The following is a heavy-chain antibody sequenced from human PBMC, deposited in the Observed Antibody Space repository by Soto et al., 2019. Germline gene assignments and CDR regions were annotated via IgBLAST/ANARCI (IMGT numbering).Heavy chain of an antibody. D-gene: IGHD6-13*01. CDR3: ASSNIAATGFYYYGMDV. CDR2: IYYSGST. J-gene: IGHJ6*02. CDR1: GGSISSYY. Sequence: PSETLSLTCTVSGGSISSYYWSWIRQPPGKGLEWIGYIYYSGSTNYNPSLKSRVTISVDTSKNQFSLKLSSVTAADAAVYYCASSNIAATGFYYYGMDVWGQGTTVPVSS. V-gene: IGHV4-59*01.